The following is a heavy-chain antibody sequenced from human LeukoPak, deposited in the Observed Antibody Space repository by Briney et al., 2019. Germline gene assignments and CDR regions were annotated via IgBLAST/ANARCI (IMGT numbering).Heavy chain of an antibody. CDR2: ISNTSDTI. J-gene: IGHJ4*02. Sequence: GRSLRLSCAASGFTFSSYSMNWVRQAPGQGLEWISYISNTSDTIYYADSVKGRFTISRDNAKNSLYLQMNSLRAEDTATYYCTRTAGYWGQGTLVTVSS. D-gene: IGHD2-21*02. CDR1: GFTFSSYS. V-gene: IGHV3-48*01. CDR3: TRTAGY.